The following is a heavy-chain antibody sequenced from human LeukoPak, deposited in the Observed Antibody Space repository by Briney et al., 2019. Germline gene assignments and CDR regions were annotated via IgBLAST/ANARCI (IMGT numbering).Heavy chain of an antibody. D-gene: IGHD3-22*01. J-gene: IGHJ4*02. CDR3: AREEGIDGSGYYYVLGY. CDR1: GGSISSSSYY. V-gene: IGHV4-39*02. Sequence: SETLSLTCTVSGGSISSSSYYWGWIRQPPGKGLEWIGSIYYSGSTYYNPSLKSRVTISVDTSKNQFSLKLSSVTAADTAVYYCAREEGIDGSGYYYVLGYWGQGTLVTVSS. CDR2: IYYSGST.